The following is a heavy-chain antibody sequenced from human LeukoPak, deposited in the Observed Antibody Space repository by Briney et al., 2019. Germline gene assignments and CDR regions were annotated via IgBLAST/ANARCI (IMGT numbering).Heavy chain of an antibody. Sequence: ASLRVSSTASGYTFTIYDINWVRQAPGQGLEWMGWMNPNRGKTGYAQKFQGRVTITRNTSISTAYMELSSLRSEDTAVYYCARNRYSYGYWFDPWGQGTLVAVSS. CDR2: MNPNRGKT. CDR3: ARNRYSYGYWFDP. CDR1: GYTFTIYD. D-gene: IGHD5-18*01. J-gene: IGHJ5*02. V-gene: IGHV1-8*03.